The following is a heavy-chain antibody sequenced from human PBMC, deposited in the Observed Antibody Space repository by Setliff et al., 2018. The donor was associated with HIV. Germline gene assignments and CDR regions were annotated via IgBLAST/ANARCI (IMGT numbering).Heavy chain of an antibody. CDR1: GGSSSSSSFY. CDR2: IYRSGST. CDR3: AKHKDSDYVWGSYRPDGFDI. V-gene: IGHV4-39*01. D-gene: IGHD3-16*02. J-gene: IGHJ3*02. Sequence: PSETLSLTCTVDGGSSSSSSFYWGWIRQNPGKGLEWIGNIYRSGSTYYNPSLRSRVTISVDTSKNQFYLNLNSVTDADTALYYCAKHKDSDYVWGSYRPDGFDIWGQGTTVTVSS.